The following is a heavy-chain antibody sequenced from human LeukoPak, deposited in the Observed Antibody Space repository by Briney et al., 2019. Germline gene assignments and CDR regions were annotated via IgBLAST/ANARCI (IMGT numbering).Heavy chain of an antibody. J-gene: IGHJ4*02. V-gene: IGHV4-39*07. CDR1: GGSISSSSYY. Sequence: SETLSLTCTVSGGSISSSSYYWGWIRQPPGKGLEWIGSIYYSGSTYYNPSLKSRVTISVDTSKNQFSLKLSSVTAADTAVYYCARRFLEWLFEGWFDYWGQGTLVTVSS. CDR2: IYYSGST. D-gene: IGHD3-3*01. CDR3: ARRFLEWLFEGWFDY.